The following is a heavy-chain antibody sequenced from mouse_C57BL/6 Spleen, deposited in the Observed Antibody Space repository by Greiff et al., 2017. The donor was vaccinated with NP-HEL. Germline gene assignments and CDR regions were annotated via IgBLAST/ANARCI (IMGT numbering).Heavy chain of an antibody. CDR1: GFTFSNYW. CDR3: TVYYSNYYAMDD. Sequence: EVKVVESGGGLVQPGGSMKLSCVASGFTFSNYWMNWVRQSPEKGLEWVAQIRLKSDNYATHYAESVKGRFTISRDYSKSSVYLQMNNLRAEDTGIYYCTVYYSNYYAMDDWGQGTSVTVSS. J-gene: IGHJ4*01. CDR2: IRLKSDNYAT. D-gene: IGHD2-5*01. V-gene: IGHV6-3*01.